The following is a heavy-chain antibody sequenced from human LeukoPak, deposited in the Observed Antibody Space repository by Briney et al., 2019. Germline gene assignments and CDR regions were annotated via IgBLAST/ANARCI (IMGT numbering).Heavy chain of an antibody. V-gene: IGHV1-18*01. CDR1: GYTFSSYG. D-gene: IGHD6-13*01. CDR2: IATYNGKT. J-gene: IGHJ5*02. CDR3: ARDLVGLAADGNWFDP. Sequence: GASVKVSCKASGYTFSSYGISWVRQAPGQGLEWMGWIATYNGKTKYAEKVQGRVTMTTDTPTTTAYMELRTLRSDDTAVYYCARDLVGLAADGNWFDPWGQGTLVTVSS.